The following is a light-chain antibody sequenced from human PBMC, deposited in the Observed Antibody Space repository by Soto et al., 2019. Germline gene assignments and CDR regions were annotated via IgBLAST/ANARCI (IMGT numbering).Light chain of an antibody. CDR3: SSYAGSSNV. CDR2: DVN. CDR1: SSDVGGYSY. Sequence: QSALTQPPSASGSPGQSVAISCTGTSSDVGGYSYVSWYQQHPGKAPQLMIYDVNKRPSGVPDRFSGSKSGNTASLTVSGLQAEDEADYSCSSYAGSSNVFGTGTKLTVL. J-gene: IGLJ1*01. V-gene: IGLV2-8*01.